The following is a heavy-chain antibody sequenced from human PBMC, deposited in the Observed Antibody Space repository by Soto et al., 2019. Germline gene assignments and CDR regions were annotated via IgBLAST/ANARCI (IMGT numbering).Heavy chain of an antibody. Sequence: QVQLQESGPGLVKPSETLSLTCTVSGGSISSYYLSWIRQPPGKGLEWIGYIYYSGSTNYNPSLKSRVNISVDTSKNQFSPKLSSVTAADTAVYYCARAYGGYADYWGQGALVTVSS. CDR1: GGSISSYY. D-gene: IGHD5-12*01. J-gene: IGHJ4*02. V-gene: IGHV4-59*01. CDR2: IYYSGST. CDR3: ARAYGGYADY.